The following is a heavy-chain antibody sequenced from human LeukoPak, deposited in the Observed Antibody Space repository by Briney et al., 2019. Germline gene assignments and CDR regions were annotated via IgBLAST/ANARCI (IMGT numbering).Heavy chain of an antibody. D-gene: IGHD4-23*01. Sequence: ASVKVSCKASGYTFTSYDINWVRQATGQGLEWMGWMNPNSGNTGYAQKFQGRVTITRNTSISTAYMELSSLRSEDTAVYYCARGLVGNSLPSNWFDPWGQGTLVTVSS. CDR1: GYTFTSYD. J-gene: IGHJ5*02. CDR2: MNPNSGNT. CDR3: ARGLVGNSLPSNWFDP. V-gene: IGHV1-8*03.